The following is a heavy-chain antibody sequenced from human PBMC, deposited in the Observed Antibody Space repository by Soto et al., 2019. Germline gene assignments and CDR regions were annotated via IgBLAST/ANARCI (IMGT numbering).Heavy chain of an antibody. V-gene: IGHV3-33*01. CDR3: AREGLSLGLL. CDR2: IWYDGSNK. Sequence: QVQLVESGGGVVQPGRSMRLSCAASGLTFSSYGMHWVRQAPGKGLEWVAVIWYDGSNKYYADSVKGRFTISRDNSKNTLYLQMNSLRAEDTAVYYCAREGLSLGLLWGQGTLVTVSS. D-gene: IGHD1-26*01. J-gene: IGHJ4*02. CDR1: GLTFSSYG.